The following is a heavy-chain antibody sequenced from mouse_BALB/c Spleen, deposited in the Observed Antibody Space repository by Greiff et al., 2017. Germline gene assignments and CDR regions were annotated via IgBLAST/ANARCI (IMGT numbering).Heavy chain of an antibody. Sequence: VQLQQSGTVLARPGASVKMSCKASGYTFTSYWMHWVKQRPGQGLEWIGAIYPGNSDTSYNQKLKGKAKLTAVTSTSTAYMELSSLTNEDSAVYYCTRWLLPYAMDYWGQGTSVTVSS. V-gene: IGHV1-5*01. D-gene: IGHD2-3*01. CDR3: TRWLLPYAMDY. CDR1: GYTFTSYW. J-gene: IGHJ4*01. CDR2: IYPGNSDT.